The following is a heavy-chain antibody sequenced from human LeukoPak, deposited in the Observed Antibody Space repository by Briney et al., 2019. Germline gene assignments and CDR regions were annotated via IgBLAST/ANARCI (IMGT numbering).Heavy chain of an antibody. CDR1: GFTFSSYA. CDR2: ISSNGGST. Sequence: GGSLRLSCAASGFTFSSYAMHWVLQAPGKGLEYVSAISSNGGSTYYANSVKGGFTISRDNSKNTLYLQMGSLRAEDTAMYYCARVSSSWTLIDYWGQGTLVTVSS. J-gene: IGHJ4*02. V-gene: IGHV3-64*01. D-gene: IGHD6-13*01. CDR3: ARVSSSWTLIDY.